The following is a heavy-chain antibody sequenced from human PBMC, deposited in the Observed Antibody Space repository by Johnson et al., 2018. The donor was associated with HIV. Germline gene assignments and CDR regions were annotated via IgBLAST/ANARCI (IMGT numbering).Heavy chain of an antibody. Sequence: VQLVESGGGVVRPGGSLRLSCAASGFTFDDYGMSWVRQTPGKGLEWVSVIYSGGSTYYADSVKGRFTISRDNSKNTLYLPMNSLRAEDTAVYYCVTLVVAPPFDIWGQGTMVTVSS. CDR1: GFTFDDYG. D-gene: IGHD2-15*01. CDR2: IYSGGST. V-gene: IGHV3-66*01. J-gene: IGHJ3*02. CDR3: VTLVVAPPFDI.